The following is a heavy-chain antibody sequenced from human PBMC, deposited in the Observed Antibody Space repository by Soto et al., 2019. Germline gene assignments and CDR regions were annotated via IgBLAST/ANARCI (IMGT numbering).Heavy chain of an antibody. Sequence: GGSLRLSCAASGFTFDDYGMSWVRQAPGKGLEWVSGINWNGGSTGYADSVKGRFTISRDNAKNSLYLQMNSLRAEDTALYHCARVPADGSGYDPRDTIFDYWGQGTLVTVSS. V-gene: IGHV3-20*01. CDR2: INWNGGST. J-gene: IGHJ4*02. CDR1: GFTFDDYG. CDR3: ARVPADGSGYDPRDTIFDY. D-gene: IGHD5-12*01.